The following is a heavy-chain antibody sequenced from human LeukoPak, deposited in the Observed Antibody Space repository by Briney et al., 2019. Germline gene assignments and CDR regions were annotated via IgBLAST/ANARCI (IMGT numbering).Heavy chain of an antibody. CDR3: ARHPHCSGGSCYYYYGMDV. CDR2: IYYSGST. V-gene: IGHV4-39*01. D-gene: IGHD2-15*01. J-gene: IGHJ6*02. Sequence: NPSETLSLTCTVSGVSISSSSYYWGWIRQPPGKGLEWIGSIYYSGSTYYNPSLKSRVTISVDTSKNQFSLKLSSVTAADTAVYYCARHPHCSGGSCYYYYGMDVWGQGTTVTVSS. CDR1: GVSISSSSYY.